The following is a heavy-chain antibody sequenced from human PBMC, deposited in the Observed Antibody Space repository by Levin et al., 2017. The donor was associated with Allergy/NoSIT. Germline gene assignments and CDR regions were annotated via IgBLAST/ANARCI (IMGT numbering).Heavy chain of an antibody. Sequence: EASVKVSCKASGYTFTSYGISWVRQAPGQGLEWMGWISAYNGNTNYAQKLQGRVTMTTDTSTSTAYMELRSLRSDDTAVYYCARDLGRTAPPIRDWFDPWGQGTLVTVSS. CDR2: ISAYNGNT. J-gene: IGHJ5*02. V-gene: IGHV1-18*01. CDR1: GYTFTSYG. CDR3: ARDLGRTAPPIRDWFDP. D-gene: IGHD4-17*01.